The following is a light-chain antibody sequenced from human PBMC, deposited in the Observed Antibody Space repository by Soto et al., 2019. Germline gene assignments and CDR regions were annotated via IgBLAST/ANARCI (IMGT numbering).Light chain of an antibody. V-gene: IGKV1-27*01. J-gene: IGKJ4*01. CDR3: QKYNSAPLT. Sequence: DVQMTQSPSSLSAFVGDRVTITCRASQGIAPYLAWFQQKPGKVPKLLIYATSTLQSGVPSRFSGSGSGTDFTLTIYSLQAEDGGTYYCQKYNSAPLTFGGGTKVDIK. CDR1: QGIAPY. CDR2: ATS.